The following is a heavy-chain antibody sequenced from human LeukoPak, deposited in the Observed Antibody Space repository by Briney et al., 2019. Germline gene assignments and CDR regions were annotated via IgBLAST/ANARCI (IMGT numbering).Heavy chain of an antibody. V-gene: IGHV1-2*04. Sequence: TSVNVSCKASGYIFNGYNLHWVRQAPGQGLEWMGWINPNSGGTNYAQKFQGWVTMTRDTSINTAYMELSRLRSEDTAVYYCARGLTSSWPDYWGQGTLVTVSS. CDR3: ARGLTSSWPDY. CDR2: INPNSGGT. CDR1: GYIFNGYN. D-gene: IGHD6-13*01. J-gene: IGHJ4*02.